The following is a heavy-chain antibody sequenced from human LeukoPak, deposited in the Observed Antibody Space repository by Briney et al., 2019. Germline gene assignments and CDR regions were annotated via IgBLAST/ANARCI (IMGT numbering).Heavy chain of an antibody. CDR2: ISYDGSNK. Sequence: GRSLRLSCAASGFTFSSYAMHWVLQAPGKGLEWVAVISYDGSNKYYADSVKGRFTISRDNSKNTLYLQMNSLRAEDTAVYYCARVGGSSSPWGQGTLVTVSS. V-gene: IGHV3-30*01. CDR1: GFTFSSYA. CDR3: ARVGGSSSP. D-gene: IGHD2-15*01. J-gene: IGHJ5*02.